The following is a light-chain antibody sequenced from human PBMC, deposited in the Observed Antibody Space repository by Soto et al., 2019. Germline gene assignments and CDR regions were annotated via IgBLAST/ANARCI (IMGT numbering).Light chain of an antibody. CDR3: QQRNTWPPIP. J-gene: IGKJ5*01. V-gene: IGKV3D-20*02. CDR1: QSVSNNY. Sequence: EIVLTHSPGALSLYPRERATLSCRAIQSVSNNYLAWYQVKPGQAPRLLIYDVYRRASGVPARFRGSGSGTDFTLTISSLEPEDFALYYCQQRNTWPPIPFGQGTR. CDR2: DVY.